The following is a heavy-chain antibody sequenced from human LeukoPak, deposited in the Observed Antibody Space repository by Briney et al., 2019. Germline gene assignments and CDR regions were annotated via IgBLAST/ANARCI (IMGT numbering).Heavy chain of an antibody. D-gene: IGHD3-16*02. J-gene: IGHJ4*02. CDR2: ISSSGSHM. Sequence: PGGSLRLSCAASGLTFSSYSMNWVRQAPGKGLEWVSSISSSGSHMYYADSVKGRFTISRDNAKNSLYLQMNSLRAEDTAVYYCARLTFGGVIGFDYWGQGTLVTVSS. CDR1: GLTFSSYS. V-gene: IGHV3-21*01. CDR3: ARLTFGGVIGFDY.